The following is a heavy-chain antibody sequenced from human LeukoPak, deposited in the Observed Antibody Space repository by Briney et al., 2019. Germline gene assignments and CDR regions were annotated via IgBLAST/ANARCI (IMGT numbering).Heavy chain of an antibody. Sequence: NHGESLKISCKGSGYSFTSYWIGWVRQMPGKGLEWMGIIYPGDSDTRYSPSFQGQVTISADKSISTAYLQWSSLKASDTAMYYCARSCRDGYGDFDYWGQGTLVTVSS. CDR1: GYSFTSYW. V-gene: IGHV5-51*01. D-gene: IGHD5-24*01. CDR2: IYPGDSDT. J-gene: IGHJ4*02. CDR3: ARSCRDGYGDFDY.